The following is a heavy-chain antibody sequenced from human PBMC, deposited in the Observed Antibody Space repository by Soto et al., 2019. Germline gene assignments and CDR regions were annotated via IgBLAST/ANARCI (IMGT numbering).Heavy chain of an antibody. CDR2: IIPMFGIG. J-gene: IGHJ6*02. CDR3: SRGYRGNYFYAMDV. V-gene: IGHV1-69*01. CDR1: GGSFSKYG. Sequence: QVQLVQSGAEVKMPGSSVRVSCKASGGSFSKYGISWVRQAPGQGLEWMGGIIPMFGIGNYAEKFLGRVTITANESTGTSHMELSSLRSEDTGVYFCSRGYRGNYFYAMDVWGHGTTVTVSS. D-gene: IGHD3-10*01.